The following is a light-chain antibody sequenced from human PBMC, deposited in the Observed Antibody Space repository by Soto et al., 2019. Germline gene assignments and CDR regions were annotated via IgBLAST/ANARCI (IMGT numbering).Light chain of an antibody. CDR1: SSDVGGYNY. V-gene: IGLV2-8*01. Sequence: SVLTQPPSASGSPGQSVTISCTGTSSDVGGYNYVSWYQQHPGRAPKLMIYEVSKRPSGVPDRFSGSKSGNTASLTVSGLQPEDEADYYCSSYAGSSNLGVFGGGTKLTVL. CDR3: SSYAGSSNLGV. CDR2: EVS. J-gene: IGLJ2*01.